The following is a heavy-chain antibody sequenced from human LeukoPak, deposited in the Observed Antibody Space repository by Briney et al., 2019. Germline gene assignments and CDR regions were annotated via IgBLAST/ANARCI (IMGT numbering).Heavy chain of an antibody. V-gene: IGHV1-2*02. CDR1: GYTFTGYY. Sequence: ASVKVSCKASGYTFTGYYMHWVRQAPGQGLEWMGWINPNSGGTNYAQKFQGRVTMTRDTSISTAYMDMSSLRSDDTAVYYCARDLWFGESSDAFDMWGQGTMVTVSS. CDR2: INPNSGGT. CDR3: ARDLWFGESSDAFDM. D-gene: IGHD3-10*01. J-gene: IGHJ3*02.